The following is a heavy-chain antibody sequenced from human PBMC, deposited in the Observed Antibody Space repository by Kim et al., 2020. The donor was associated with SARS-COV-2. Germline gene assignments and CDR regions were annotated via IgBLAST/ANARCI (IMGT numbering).Heavy chain of an antibody. CDR2: INTNTGNP. Sequence: ASVKVSCKASGYTFTSYAMNWVRQAPGQGLEWMGWINTNTGNPTYAQGFTGRFVFSLDTSVSTAYLQISSLKAEDTAVYYCARGGVVVVPAAHDAFDIWGQGTMFAVSS. CDR3: ARGGVVVVPAAHDAFDI. CDR1: GYTFTSYA. V-gene: IGHV7-4-1*02. J-gene: IGHJ3*02. D-gene: IGHD2-2*01.